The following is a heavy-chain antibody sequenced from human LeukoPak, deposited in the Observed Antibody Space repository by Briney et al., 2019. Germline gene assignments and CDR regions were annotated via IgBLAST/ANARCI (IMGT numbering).Heavy chain of an antibody. CDR3: ARTQLWGDFDY. CDR1: GGSISSSSYY. D-gene: IGHD5-18*01. V-gene: IGHV4-39*07. J-gene: IGHJ4*02. CDR2: IYYSGST. Sequence: SETLSLTCTVSGGSISSSSYYWGWIRQPPGKGLEWIGSIYYSGSTYYNPSLKSRVTISVDTSKNQFSLKLSSVTAADTAVYYCARTQLWGDFDYWGQGTLVTVSS.